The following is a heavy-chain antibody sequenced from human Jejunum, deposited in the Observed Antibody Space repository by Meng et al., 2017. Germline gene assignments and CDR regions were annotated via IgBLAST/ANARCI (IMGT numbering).Heavy chain of an antibody. Sequence: GESLKISCVASGFTFSSYEMNWVRQAPGKGLEWVSDIRSDGSDTFYADSVKGRFTISRDNAKISLYLHMNNLRAEDTAVYYCARANTVAAGTGPFEYWGQGTLVTVSS. J-gene: IGHJ4*02. D-gene: IGHD1-1*01. CDR3: ARANTVAAGTGPFEY. CDR2: IRSDGSDT. CDR1: GFTFSSYE. V-gene: IGHV3-48*03.